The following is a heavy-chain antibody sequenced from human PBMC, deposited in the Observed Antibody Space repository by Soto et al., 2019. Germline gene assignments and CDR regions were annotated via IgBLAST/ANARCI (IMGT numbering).Heavy chain of an antibody. V-gene: IGHV4-34*01. CDR3: ASAEGMVRGGYYYYGMDV. D-gene: IGHD3-10*01. CDR1: GGSFSGYY. CDR2: INHSGST. J-gene: IGHJ6*02. Sequence: SETLSLTCAVYGGSFSGYYWSWIRQPPGKGLEWIGEINHSGSTNYNPSLKRRVTISVDTSKNQFSLKLSSVTAADTAVYYCASAEGMVRGGYYYYGMDVWGQGTTVTVSS.